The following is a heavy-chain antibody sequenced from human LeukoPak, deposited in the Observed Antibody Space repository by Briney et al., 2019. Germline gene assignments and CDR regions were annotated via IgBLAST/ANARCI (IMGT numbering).Heavy chain of an antibody. CDR1: GFTFSDYY. Sequence: GGSLRLSCAASGFTFSDYYMSWIRRAPGKGLEWVSYISSSGSTIYYADSVKGRFTISRDNAKNSLYLQMNSLRAEDTAVYYCAREYYYDSSGYYYGYWGQGTPVTVSS. CDR2: ISSSGSTI. D-gene: IGHD3-22*01. CDR3: AREYYYDSSGYYYGY. J-gene: IGHJ4*02. V-gene: IGHV3-11*01.